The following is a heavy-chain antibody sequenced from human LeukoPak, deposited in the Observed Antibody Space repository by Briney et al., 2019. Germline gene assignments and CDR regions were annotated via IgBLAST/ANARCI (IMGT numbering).Heavy chain of an antibody. J-gene: IGHJ4*02. D-gene: IGHD3-3*01. CDR2: ISGSGDNT. CDR1: GFTVSTDN. CDR3: AKRKYYAEFDY. Sequence: PGGSLRLSCAASGFTVSTDNMSWVRQAPGKGLEGVSGISGSGDNTYYADSVKGRFTISRDNSKNTLYLQMNSLRAEDTAVYYCAKRKYYAEFDYWGQGTLVTVSS. V-gene: IGHV3-23*01.